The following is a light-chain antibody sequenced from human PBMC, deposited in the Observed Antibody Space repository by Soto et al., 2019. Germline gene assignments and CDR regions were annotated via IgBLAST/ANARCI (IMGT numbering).Light chain of an antibody. J-gene: IGKJ1*01. V-gene: IGKV3-20*01. Sequence: EIVLTQSPGTLSLSPWERATLSCRASQSVYSNFLAWYQQKPGQAPRLLIYGASSRATGIPDRFSGSGSGTEFTLTISSLQSEDFAVYYCQQYIDWPPGTFGQGTKVDIK. CDR1: QSVYSNF. CDR3: QQYIDWPPGT. CDR2: GAS.